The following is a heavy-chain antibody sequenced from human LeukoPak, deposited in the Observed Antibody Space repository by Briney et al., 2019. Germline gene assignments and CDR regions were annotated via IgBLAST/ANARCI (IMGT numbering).Heavy chain of an antibody. CDR3: ARVYSGSYNY. D-gene: IGHD1-26*01. J-gene: IGHJ4*02. CDR2: INHSGST. V-gene: IGHV4-34*01. CDR1: GGSFSGYY. Sequence: KPSETLSLTCAVYGGSFSGYYWSWIRQPPGKGLEWIGEINHSGSTNYNPSLKGRVTISVDTSKNQFSLKLSSVTAADTAVYYCARVYSGSYNYWGQGTLVTVSS.